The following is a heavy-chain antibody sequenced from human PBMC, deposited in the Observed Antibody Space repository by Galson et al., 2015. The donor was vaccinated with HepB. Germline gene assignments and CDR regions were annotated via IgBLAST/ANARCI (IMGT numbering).Heavy chain of an antibody. CDR3: ARDYGEAAAGTDEGY. CDR1: GYTFTSYG. V-gene: IGHV1-18*04. Sequence: SVKVSCKASGYTFTSYGISWVRQAPGQGLEWMGWISAYNGNTNYAQKLQGRVTMTTDTSTSTAYMELRSLRSDDTAVYYCARDYGEAAAGTDEGYWGQGTLVTVSS. J-gene: IGHJ4*02. CDR2: ISAYNGNT. D-gene: IGHD6-13*01.